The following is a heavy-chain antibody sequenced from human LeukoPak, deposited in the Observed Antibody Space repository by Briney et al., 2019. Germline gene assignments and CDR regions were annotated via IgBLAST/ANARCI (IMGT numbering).Heavy chain of an antibody. Sequence: GGSLRLSCAASGFTVSGNYMSWVRQAPGKGLEWVSVIYSGGSTYYADSVKGRFTISRDNAKNSLYLQMSGLRAKDTAVYYCAKEAYTTPFDYWGQGTLVTVSS. V-gene: IGHV3-53*01. CDR1: GFTVSGNY. CDR2: IYSGGST. CDR3: AKEAYTTPFDY. J-gene: IGHJ4*02. D-gene: IGHD3-16*01.